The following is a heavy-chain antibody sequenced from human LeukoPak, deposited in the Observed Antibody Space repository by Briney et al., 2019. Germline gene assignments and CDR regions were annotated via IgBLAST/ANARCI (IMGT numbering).Heavy chain of an antibody. V-gene: IGHV3-30*02. Sequence: GGSLRLSCAASGFTFSSYGMHWVRQAPGKGLEWVAFIRYDGSNKYYADSVKGRFTISRDNSKNTLYLQMNSLRAEDTAVYYCAKGIFLSPVNWFDPWGQGTLVTVSS. CDR2: IRYDGSNK. CDR1: GFTFSSYG. J-gene: IGHJ5*02. D-gene: IGHD2/OR15-2a*01. CDR3: AKGIFLSPVNWFDP.